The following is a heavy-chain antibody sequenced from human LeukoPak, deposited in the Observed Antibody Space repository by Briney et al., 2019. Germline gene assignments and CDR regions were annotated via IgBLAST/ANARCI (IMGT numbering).Heavy chain of an antibody. CDR1: GFTFSNYA. Sequence: GGSLRLSCAASGFTFSNYAMSWVRQAPGKGLEWVSVIYSGGSTYYADSVKGRFTISRHNSKNTPYLQMNSLRAEDTAVYYCIGSGSTFDYWGQGTLVTVSS. CDR2: IYSGGST. D-gene: IGHD2-15*01. CDR3: IGSGSTFDY. J-gene: IGHJ4*02. V-gene: IGHV3-23*03.